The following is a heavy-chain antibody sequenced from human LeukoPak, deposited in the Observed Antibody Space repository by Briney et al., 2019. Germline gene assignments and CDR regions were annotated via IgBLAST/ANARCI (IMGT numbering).Heavy chain of an antibody. CDR3: ARDFRTQLDGYSPPYHFDY. CDR1: GFTFSSHS. V-gene: IGHV3-21*01. D-gene: IGHD5-24*01. Sequence: GGSLRLFCAASGFTFSSHSMSWVRQAPGKGLEWVSSIDSSSSHIYYADSMGGRFTISRANANNSLFLQMNSLRAADTAVYYCARDFRTQLDGYSPPYHFDYWGQGALVTVSS. J-gene: IGHJ4*02. CDR2: IDSSSSHI.